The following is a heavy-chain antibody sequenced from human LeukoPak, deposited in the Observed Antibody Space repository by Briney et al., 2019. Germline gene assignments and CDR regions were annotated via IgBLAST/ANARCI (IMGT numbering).Heavy chain of an antibody. D-gene: IGHD6-19*01. CDR3: ARDLLSSGWHGYYYYMDV. Sequence: SETLSLTCTVSGGSISSYYWSWIRQPPGKGLAWIGYIYYSGSTNYNPSLKSRVTISVDTSKNQFSLKLSSVTAADTAVYYCARDLLSSGWHGYYYYMDVWGKGTTVTVSS. V-gene: IGHV4-59*01. CDR2: IYYSGST. CDR1: GGSISSYY. J-gene: IGHJ6*03.